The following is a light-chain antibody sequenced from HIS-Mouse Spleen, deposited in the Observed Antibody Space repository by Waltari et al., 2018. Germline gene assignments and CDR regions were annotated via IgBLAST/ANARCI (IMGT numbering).Light chain of an antibody. J-gene: IGLJ2*01. CDR3: YSTDSSGNHRV. Sequence: SYELTQPPSLSVSPGQTARITCSGDALPKKYAYWYQQKSGQAPVRVIYEDSKRPSGIPERFSGSSSGTMATLTISGDQVEDEADYYCYSTDSSGNHRVFGGGTKLTVL. CDR2: EDS. CDR1: ALPKKY. V-gene: IGLV3-10*01.